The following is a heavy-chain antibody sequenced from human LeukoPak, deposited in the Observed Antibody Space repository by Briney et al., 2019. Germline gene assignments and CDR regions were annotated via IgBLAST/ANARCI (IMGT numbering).Heavy chain of an antibody. D-gene: IGHD1-26*01. CDR3: AKDSIVEANFDY. J-gene: IGHJ4*02. CDR1: GFIFRSYE. V-gene: IGHV3-53*01. Sequence: PGGSLRLSCAASGFIFRSYEMNWVRQAPGKGLEWVSVIYSGGSTYYADSVKGRFTISRDNSKNTLYLQMNSLRAEDTAVYYCAKDSIVEANFDYWGQGTLVTVSS. CDR2: IYSGGST.